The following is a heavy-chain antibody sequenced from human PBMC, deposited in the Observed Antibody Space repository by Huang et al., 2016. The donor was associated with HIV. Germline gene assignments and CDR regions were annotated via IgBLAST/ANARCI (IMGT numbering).Heavy chain of an antibody. D-gene: IGHD2-15*01. Sequence: QVQLQESGPGLVKPSETLSLTCTVSGGSISSHHYSWIRQPPGKGLEWIGIIYYSGGTNYITSLKSRATISLDTSKNHFSLRLRSVTAADTAVYYCARVARGPNWYFDLWGRGTLVTVSS. CDR2: IYYSGGT. CDR3: ARVARGPNWYFDL. V-gene: IGHV4-59*11. J-gene: IGHJ2*01. CDR1: GGSISSHH.